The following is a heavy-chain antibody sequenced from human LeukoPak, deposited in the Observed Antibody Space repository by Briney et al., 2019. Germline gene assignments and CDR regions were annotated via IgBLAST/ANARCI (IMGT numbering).Heavy chain of an antibody. D-gene: IGHD3-16*01. Sequence: PGGPLRLSCAASGFPFNDFHMRWIRHAPGKGLEWVSFSSTSGSNIFYADSVKGRFTISRDNAKNSLYLQMNSLRAEDTAVYYCAREGADALDIWGPGAMVTVSS. CDR2: SSTSGSNI. V-gene: IGHV3-11*01. CDR3: AREGADALDI. J-gene: IGHJ3*02. CDR1: GFPFNDFH.